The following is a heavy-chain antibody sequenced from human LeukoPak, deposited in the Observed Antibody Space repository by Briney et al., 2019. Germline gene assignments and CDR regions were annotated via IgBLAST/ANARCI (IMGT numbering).Heavy chain of an antibody. D-gene: IGHD5-12*01. J-gene: IGHJ4*02. CDR3: ARVDYSGYDYSLDY. V-gene: IGHV1-18*01. CDR2: ISAYNGNT. Sequence: ASVKVSCKASGYTFTSYGISWVRQAPGQGLEWMGWISAYNGNTNYARKLQGRVTMTTDTSTSTAYMELRSLRSDDTAVYYCARVDYSGYDYSLDYWGQGTLVTVSS. CDR1: GYTFTSYG.